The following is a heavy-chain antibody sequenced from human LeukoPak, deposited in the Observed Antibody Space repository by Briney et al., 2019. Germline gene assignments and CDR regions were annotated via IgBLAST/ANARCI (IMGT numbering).Heavy chain of an antibody. CDR3: AYYSSPLKPFDY. CDR2: FDPEYGET. V-gene: IGHV1-24*01. J-gene: IGHJ4*02. CDR1: GYTLTELS. Sequence: ASVKVSCKVSGYTLTELSMHWVRQAPGKGLEWMGGFDPEYGETIYAQKFQGRVTMTEDTSTDTAYMELSSLRSEDTAVYYCAYYSSPLKPFDYWGQGTLVTVSS. D-gene: IGHD2/OR15-2a*01.